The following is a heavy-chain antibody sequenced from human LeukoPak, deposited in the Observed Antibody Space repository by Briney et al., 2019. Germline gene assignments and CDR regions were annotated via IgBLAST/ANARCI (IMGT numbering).Heavy chain of an antibody. Sequence: PSETLSLTCAVYGGSFSGYYWSWIRQPPGKGLEWIGEINHSGSTNYNPSLKSRVTISVDTSKNQFSLKLSSVTAADTAVYYCARDLHGDWFDPWGQGTLVTVSS. CDR3: ARDLHGDWFDP. CDR1: GGSFSGYY. CDR2: INHSGST. D-gene: IGHD3-3*01. J-gene: IGHJ5*02. V-gene: IGHV4-34*01.